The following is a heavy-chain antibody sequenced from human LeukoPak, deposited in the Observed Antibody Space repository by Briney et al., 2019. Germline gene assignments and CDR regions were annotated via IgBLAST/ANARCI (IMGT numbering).Heavy chain of an antibody. D-gene: IGHD3-10*01. Sequence: PGESLRLSCAASGFTFSSYEMNWVRQAPGKGLEWNGEINHSGSTNYNPSLKSRVTISVDTSKNQFSLKLGSWTPADTARYYCWRHVPGDYYGSGAVRWGYYYYMDVWGKGTTITISS. V-gene: IGHV4-34*01. CDR2: INHSGST. CDR1: GFTFSSYE. J-gene: IGHJ6*03. CDR3: WRHVPGDYYGSGAVRWGYYYYMDV.